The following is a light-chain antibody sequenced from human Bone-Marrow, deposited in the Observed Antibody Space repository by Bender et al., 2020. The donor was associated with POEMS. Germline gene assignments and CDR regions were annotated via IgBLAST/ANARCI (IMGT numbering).Light chain of an antibody. CDR3: CSYAGKNTWA. Sequence: SYELTQPPSVSVSPGQTATITCSGHNLGDKYACWYRQKPGQSPVLVIYADTKRPSGIPDRFSGSKSVNTASLTISGLQGEDKAAYYCCSYAGKNTWAFGGGTQVTVL. V-gene: IGLV3-1*01. CDR2: ADT. J-gene: IGLJ3*02. CDR1: NLGDKY.